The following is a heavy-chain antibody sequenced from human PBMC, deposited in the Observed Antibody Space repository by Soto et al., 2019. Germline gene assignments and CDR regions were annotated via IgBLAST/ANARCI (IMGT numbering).Heavy chain of an antibody. CDR2: ISAYNGNT. CDR1: GYTFTSYG. V-gene: IGHV1-18*01. CDR3: ASSNRLYDFWSGHYGMDV. J-gene: IGHJ6*02. Sequence: GASVKVSCKASGYTFTSYGISWVRQAPGQGLEWMGWISAYNGNTNYAQKLQGRVTMTTDTSTSTAYMELRSLRSDDTAVYYCASSNRLYDFWSGHYGMDVWGQGTTVTVSS. D-gene: IGHD3-3*01.